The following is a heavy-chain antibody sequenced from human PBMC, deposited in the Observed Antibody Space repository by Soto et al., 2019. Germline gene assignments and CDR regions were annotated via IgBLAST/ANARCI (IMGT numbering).Heavy chain of an antibody. D-gene: IGHD1-26*01. V-gene: IGHV1-18*01. Sequence: QVQLVQSGAEVKKPGASVKVSCKASGYSFTSYGISWVRQAPGQGLEWMGWISTYNGDTNYAQKLQGRLTMTTDTSTSTAYMELRSLKSHDTAVYFCARDLNSASYYNYWGQGTLVTVYS. J-gene: IGHJ4*02. CDR3: ARDLNSASYYNY. CDR2: ISTYNGDT. CDR1: GYSFTSYG.